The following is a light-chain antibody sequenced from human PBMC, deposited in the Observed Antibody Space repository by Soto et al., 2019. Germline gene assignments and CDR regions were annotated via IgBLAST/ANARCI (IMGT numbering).Light chain of an antibody. CDR2: KAS. J-gene: IGKJ1*01. CDR1: QSISSW. CDR3: QQYNSYSVT. Sequence: DIQMTQSPSTLSASVGDRVTITCRASQSISSWLAWYQQKPGKAPKLLIYKASSLESGVPSRFSGSGSGTEFNLTISSLQPDDFATYYCQQYNSYSVTFAQGTKVEIK. V-gene: IGKV1-5*03.